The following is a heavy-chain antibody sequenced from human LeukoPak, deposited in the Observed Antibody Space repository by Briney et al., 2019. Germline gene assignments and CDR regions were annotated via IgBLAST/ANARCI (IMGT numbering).Heavy chain of an antibody. CDR1: GGTFSSYA. Sequence: ASVKVSCKASGGTFSSYAISWVRQAPGQGLEWMGGIIPIFGTANYAQKFQGRVMITADESTSTAYMELSSLRSEDTAVYYCASSDTAMVPFDYWGQGTLVTVSS. J-gene: IGHJ4*02. CDR2: IIPIFGTA. V-gene: IGHV1-69*01. D-gene: IGHD5-18*01. CDR3: ASSDTAMVPFDY.